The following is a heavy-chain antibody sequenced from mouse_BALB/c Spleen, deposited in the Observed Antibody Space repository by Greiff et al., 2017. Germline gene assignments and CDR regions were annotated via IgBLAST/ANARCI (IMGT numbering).Heavy chain of an antibody. J-gene: IGHJ2*01. V-gene: IGHV5-17*02. Sequence: EVQRVESGGGLVQPGGSRKLSCAASGFTFSSFGMHWVRQAPEKGLEWVAYISSGSSTIYYADTVKGRFTISRDNPKNTLFLQMTSLRSEDTAMYYCARGVITRTDFDYWGQGTTLTVSS. CDR2: ISSGSSTI. D-gene: IGHD2-4*01. CDR3: ARGVITRTDFDY. CDR1: GFTFSSFG.